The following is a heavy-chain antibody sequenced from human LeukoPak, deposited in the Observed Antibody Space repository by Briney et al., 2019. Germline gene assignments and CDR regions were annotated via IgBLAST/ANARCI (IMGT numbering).Heavy chain of an antibody. D-gene: IGHD6-13*01. Sequence: SETLSLTCTVSGYSISSGYYWGWIRQPPGKGLEWIGSIYHSGSTYCNPSLKSRVTISVDTSKNQFSLKLSSVTAADTAVYYCARGRGSSWYYFDYWGQGTLVTVSS. J-gene: IGHJ4*02. CDR1: GYSISSGYY. V-gene: IGHV4-38-2*02. CDR2: IYHSGST. CDR3: ARGRGSSWYYFDY.